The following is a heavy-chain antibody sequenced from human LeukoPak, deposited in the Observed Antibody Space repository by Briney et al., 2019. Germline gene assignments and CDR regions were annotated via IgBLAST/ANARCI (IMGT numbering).Heavy chain of an antibody. CDR2: ISGTGTIT. D-gene: IGHD1-26*01. CDR3: ASDIVGATGSFDY. Sequence: GGSLSLSCAASGFTFSSYAMGWVRQAPGKGLEWVSGISGTGTITSYADSVKGRFTISRDNSKNTLYLQMNSLRAEDTAVYYCASDIVGATGSFDYWGQGTLVTVSS. V-gene: IGHV3-23*01. J-gene: IGHJ4*02. CDR1: GFTFSSYA.